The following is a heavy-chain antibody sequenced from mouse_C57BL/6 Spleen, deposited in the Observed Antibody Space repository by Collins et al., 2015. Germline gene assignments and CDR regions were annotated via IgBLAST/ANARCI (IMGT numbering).Heavy chain of an antibody. CDR2: IRNKANGYTT. V-gene: IGHV7-3*01. Sequence: EVKLVESGGGLEQPGGSLSLSCAASGFTFTGYYMSWVRQPPGKALEWLGFIRNKANGYTTEYSASVKGRFTISRDNSQSILYLQMNALRAEDSATYYCARYRFYYGQNFFDYWGQGTTLTVSS. J-gene: IGHJ2*01. CDR1: GFTFTGYY. D-gene: IGHD1-1*01. CDR3: ARYRFYYGQNFFDY.